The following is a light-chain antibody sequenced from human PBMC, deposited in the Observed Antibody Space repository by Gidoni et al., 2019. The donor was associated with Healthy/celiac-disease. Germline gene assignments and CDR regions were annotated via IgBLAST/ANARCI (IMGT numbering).Light chain of an antibody. J-gene: IGKJ4*01. Sequence: DSVMTQSPASLAVSLGERATNNCKSSQSVLYSSNNKNYLAWYQQKPGQPPKLLIYWASTRESGVPDRFSGSGSGTDFTLTISSLQAEDVAVYYCQQYYSTPLTFGGGTKVEIK. CDR2: WAS. CDR3: QQYYSTPLT. CDR1: QSVLYSSNNKNY. V-gene: IGKV4-1*01.